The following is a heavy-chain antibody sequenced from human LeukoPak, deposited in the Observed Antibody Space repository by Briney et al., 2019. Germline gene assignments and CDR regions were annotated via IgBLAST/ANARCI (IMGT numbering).Heavy chain of an antibody. Sequence: GGSLRLSCAASGFTFSGYSMNWVRQAPGKGLEWVSAVTGSGGTTYYADSVKGRFTISRDNSINTLYLQMNSLRAEDTAVYYCTRTFYLDSSSYFYFWGLGTLVTVSS. CDR3: TRTFYLDSSSYFYF. D-gene: IGHD3-22*01. CDR2: VTGSGGTT. J-gene: IGHJ4*02. CDR1: GFTFSGYS. V-gene: IGHV3-23*01.